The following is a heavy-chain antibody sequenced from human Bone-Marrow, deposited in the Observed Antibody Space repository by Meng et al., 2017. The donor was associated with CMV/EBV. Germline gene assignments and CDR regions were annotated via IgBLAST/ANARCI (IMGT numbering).Heavy chain of an antibody. D-gene: IGHD6-6*01. J-gene: IGHJ4*02. Sequence: SETLSLTCSVSSDSLNTYYWSWIRQPPGKGLEWIGYIYYSGTTSYKSSLKSRATIFIDTSKNQFSLKLSSVTAADTAVYYCAREGQLAAYDYWGQGTLVTVSS. CDR3: AREGQLAAYDY. V-gene: IGHV4-59*01. CDR2: IYYSGTT. CDR1: SDSLNTYY.